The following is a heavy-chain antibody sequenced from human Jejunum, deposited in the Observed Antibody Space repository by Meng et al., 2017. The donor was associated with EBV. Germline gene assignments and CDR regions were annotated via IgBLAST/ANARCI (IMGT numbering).Heavy chain of an antibody. J-gene: IGHJ4*02. CDR1: GFTFSSSA. Sequence: VQLLESGGGLVQPGGSLRVSCAASGFTFSSSAMSWVRRAPGKGLEWVSVITGSSGTTYYADSVKGRFTISRDTSKNTLYLQMNGLRAEDTAIYYCAKLTNYWGQGTLVTVSS. D-gene: IGHD1-1*01. CDR3: AKLTNY. CDR2: ITGSSGTT. V-gene: IGHV3-23*01.